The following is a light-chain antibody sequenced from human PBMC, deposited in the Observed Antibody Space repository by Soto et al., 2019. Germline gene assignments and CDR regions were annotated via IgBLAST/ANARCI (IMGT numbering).Light chain of an antibody. CDR1: QTVRNNY. J-gene: IGKJ4*01. CDR2: DAS. Sequence: EFVLTQSPGTLSLSPGERATLSCRASQTVRNNYLAWYQQKPGQAPRLLIYDASSRATGIPDRFSGGGSGTDLPLTLRRLEPEDFAVYYFQQFSSYPLTFGGRNKVEIK. CDR3: QQFSSYPLT. V-gene: IGKV3-20*01.